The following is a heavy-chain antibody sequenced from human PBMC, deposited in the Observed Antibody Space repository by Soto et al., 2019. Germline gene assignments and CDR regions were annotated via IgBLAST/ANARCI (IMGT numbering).Heavy chain of an antibody. J-gene: IGHJ4*02. D-gene: IGHD2-2*01. CDR3: ARVPAGYCSSTSCSYYFDY. V-gene: IGHV4-34*01. CDR2: INHSGST. CDR1: GGSFSGYY. Sequence: SETLSLTCAVYGGSFSGYYWSWIRQPPGKGLEWIGEINHSGSTNYNPSLKSRVTISVDTSKDQFSLKLSSVTAADTAVYYCARVPAGYCSSTSCSYYFDYWGQGTLVTVSS.